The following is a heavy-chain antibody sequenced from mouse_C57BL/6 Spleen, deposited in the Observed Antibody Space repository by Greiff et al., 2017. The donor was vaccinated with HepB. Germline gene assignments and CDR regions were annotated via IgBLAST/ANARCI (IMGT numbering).Heavy chain of an antibody. CDR3: ARLRSSYVGSTWYFDY. V-gene: IGHV1-72*01. Sequence: QVQLQQSGAELVKPGASVKLSCKASGYTFTSYWMHWVKQRPGRGLEWIGRIDPNSGGTKYNEKFKSKATLTVDKPSSTAYMQLSSLTSEDSAVYYCARLRSSYVGSTWYFDYWGQGTTLTVSS. CDR2: IDPNSGGT. J-gene: IGHJ2*01. CDR1: GYTFTSYW. D-gene: IGHD1-1*01.